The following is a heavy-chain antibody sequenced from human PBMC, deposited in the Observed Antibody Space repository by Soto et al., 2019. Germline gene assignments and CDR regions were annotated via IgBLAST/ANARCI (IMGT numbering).Heavy chain of an antibody. Sequence: GGSLRLSCAASGFTLSNAWMSWVRQAPGKGLEWVGRIKSKTDGGTTDYAAPVKGRFTISRDDSKNTLYLQMNSLKTEDTAVYYCTTAGLGEGYCSGGSCYSAEYFQHWGQGTLVTVSS. CDR2: IKSKTDGGTT. CDR3: TTAGLGEGYCSGGSCYSAEYFQH. CDR1: GFTLSNAW. V-gene: IGHV3-15*01. J-gene: IGHJ1*01. D-gene: IGHD2-15*01.